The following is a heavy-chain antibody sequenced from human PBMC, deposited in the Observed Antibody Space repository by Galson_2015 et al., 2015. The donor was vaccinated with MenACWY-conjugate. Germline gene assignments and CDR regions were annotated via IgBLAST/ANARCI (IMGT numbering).Heavy chain of an antibody. CDR1: GFIFSSHT. J-gene: IGHJ4*02. CDR2: ISISSSYI. V-gene: IGHV3-21*01. D-gene: IGHD3-16*02. CDR3: ARDYARLGWLSAYYFDY. Sequence: SLRFSCAASGFIFSSHTMNWVRQAPGKGLEWVSSISISSSYIYYADSVKGRFTISRDNAKNSLYLQMNSLTAEDTAVYYCARDYARLGWLSAYYFDYWGQGTPVTVSS.